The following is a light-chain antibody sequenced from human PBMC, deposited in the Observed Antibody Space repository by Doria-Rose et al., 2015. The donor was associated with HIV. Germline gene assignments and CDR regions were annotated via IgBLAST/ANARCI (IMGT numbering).Light chain of an antibody. CDR3: QQYYDTPS. CDR1: QSLLYTSKNY. Sequence: DIRVTQSPESLGMSLGERATLNCKSNQSLLYTSKNYLAWYQQKPGQPPKLLIYWASTRQSGVPVRFSGSGSGTDFTLTISSLEAKDVAVYYCQQYYDTPSFGPGTTVDIK. J-gene: IGKJ3*01. CDR2: WAS. V-gene: IGKV4-1*01.